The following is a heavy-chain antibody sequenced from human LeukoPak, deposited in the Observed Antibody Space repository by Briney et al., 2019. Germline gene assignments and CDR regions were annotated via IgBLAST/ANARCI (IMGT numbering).Heavy chain of an antibody. CDR1: GGSFSGYY. CDR2: INHSGST. V-gene: IGHV4-34*01. Sequence: PSETLYLTCAVYGGSFSGYYWSWIRQPPGKGLEWIGEINHSGSTNYNPSLKSRVTISVDTSKNQFSLQLTSVTAADTAVYYCARDDYRGVTNFDPWGQGTLVTVSS. CDR3: ARDDYRGVTNFDP. J-gene: IGHJ5*02. D-gene: IGHD3-10*01.